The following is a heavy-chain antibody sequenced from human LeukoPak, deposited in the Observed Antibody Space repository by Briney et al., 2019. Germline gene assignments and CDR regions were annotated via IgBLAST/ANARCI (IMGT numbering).Heavy chain of an antibody. D-gene: IGHD3-16*01. V-gene: IGHV3-23*01. CDR3: AKDLFGGPARAYFHY. CDR1: GFTFSSYA. CDR2: ISGSGGCT. Sequence: PGGSLRLSWAACGFTFSSYAMSWVRQAPGKGLEWVSSISGSGGCTYYADSVKGRFITFRDNSMNTLYLQMKSLRAEDTAVYYCAKDLFGGPARAYFHYWGQGTLVTVSS. J-gene: IGHJ4*02.